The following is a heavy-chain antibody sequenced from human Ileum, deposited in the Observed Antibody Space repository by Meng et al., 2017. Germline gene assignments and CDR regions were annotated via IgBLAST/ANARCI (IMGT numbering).Heavy chain of an antibody. Sequence: LTGAASGFTFSNRWMNWARQAPGKGLEWVANIKQDGSAKNYVDSVKGRFTISRDNAQNSLYLQMNSLTSEDTAVYYCVRGSGWLTDYWGQGTLVTVSS. CDR3: VRGSGWLTDY. CDR1: GFTFSNRW. J-gene: IGHJ4*02. V-gene: IGHV3-7*01. D-gene: IGHD6-19*01. CDR2: IKQDGSAK.